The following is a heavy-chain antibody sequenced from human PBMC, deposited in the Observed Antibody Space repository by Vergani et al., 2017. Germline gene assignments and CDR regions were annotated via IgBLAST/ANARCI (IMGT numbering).Heavy chain of an antibody. CDR1: GGTFSSYA. J-gene: IGHJ6*02. V-gene: IGHV1-69*01. CDR3: ASRDITIFGVVIIRGYYYYGMDV. CDR2: IIPIFGTA. D-gene: IGHD3-3*01. Sequence: QVQLVQSGAEVKKPGSSVKVSCKASGGTFSSYAISWVRQAPGQWLEWMGGIIPIFGTANYAQKFQGRVTITADESTSTAYMELSSLRSEDTAVYYCASRDITIFGVVIIRGYYYYGMDVWGQGTTVTVSS.